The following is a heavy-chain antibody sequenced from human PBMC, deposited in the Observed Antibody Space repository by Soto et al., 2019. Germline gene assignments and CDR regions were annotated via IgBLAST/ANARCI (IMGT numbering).Heavy chain of an antibody. CDR3: VKDGSSGWPYFYDMDV. CDR2: ITASGEKL. CDR1: GFSLSSYA. D-gene: IGHD6-19*01. V-gene: IGHV3-23*01. J-gene: IGHJ6*02. Sequence: GGSLRLSCAASGFSLSSYAMTWVRQAPGKGLEWVSGITASGEKLYYADSVKGRFTVSRDNSKNTLYLQMSSLRAEDTAVYYCVKDGSSGWPYFYDMDVWGQGTTVTVSS.